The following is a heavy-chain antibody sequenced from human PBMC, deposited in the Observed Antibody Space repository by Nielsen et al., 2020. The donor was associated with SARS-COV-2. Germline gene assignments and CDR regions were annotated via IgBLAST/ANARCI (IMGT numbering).Heavy chain of an antibody. D-gene: IGHD2-21*02. J-gene: IGHJ2*01. V-gene: IGHV4-39*01. CDR2: IYYSGST. CDR3: ARPVMFRAYCGGDCYGYFDL. CDR1: GGSISSSSYY. Sequence: SKTLSLTYTVSGGSISSSSYYWGWIRQPPGKGLEWIGSIYYSGSTYYNPSLKSRVTISVDTSKNQFSLKLSSVTAADTAVYYCARPVMFRAYCGGDCYGYFDLWGRGTLVTVSS.